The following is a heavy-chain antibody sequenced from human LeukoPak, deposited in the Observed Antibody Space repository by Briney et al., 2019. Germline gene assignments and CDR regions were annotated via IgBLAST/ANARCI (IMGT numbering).Heavy chain of an antibody. Sequence: ASVKVSCKASGYTFTSYDINWVRQATGQGREWMGWMNPNSGNTGYAQKFQGRVTITRNTSTSTAYMELSSLRSEDTAVYYCARGRAPYYDFWSGYLPSNWFDPWGQGTLVTVSS. D-gene: IGHD3-3*01. J-gene: IGHJ5*02. CDR3: ARGRAPYYDFWSGYLPSNWFDP. V-gene: IGHV1-8*03. CDR2: MNPNSGNT. CDR1: GYTFTSYD.